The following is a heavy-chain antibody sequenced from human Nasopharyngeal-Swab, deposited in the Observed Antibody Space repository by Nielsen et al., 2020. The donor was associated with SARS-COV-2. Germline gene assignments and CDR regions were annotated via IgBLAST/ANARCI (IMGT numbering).Heavy chain of an antibody. CDR1: GFTFSSYA. V-gene: IGHV3-23*01. J-gene: IGHJ4*02. CDR3: AKGSLWELIDY. CDR2: ISGSGGST. Sequence: GESLKISCAASGFTFSSYAMSWVRQAPGKGLEWVSAISGSGGSTYYADSVKGRFTISRDNSKNTLYLQMNSLRAEDTAVYYCAKGSLWELIDYWGQGTLVTVSS. D-gene: IGHD1-26*01.